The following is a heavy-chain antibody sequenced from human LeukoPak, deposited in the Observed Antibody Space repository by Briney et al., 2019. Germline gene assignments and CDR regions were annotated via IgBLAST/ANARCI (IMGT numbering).Heavy chain of an antibody. D-gene: IGHD6-19*01. CDR1: GGSFSGYY. CDR3: ARLPALDSGWYYFDY. V-gene: IGHV4-34*01. CDR2: INHSGST. J-gene: IGHJ4*02. Sequence: SETLSLTCAVYGGSFSGYYWSWIRQPPGKGLEWIGEINHSGSTNYNPSLKSRVTISVDTSKNQFSLKLSSVTAADTAVYYCARLPALDSGWYYFDYWGQGTLVTVSS.